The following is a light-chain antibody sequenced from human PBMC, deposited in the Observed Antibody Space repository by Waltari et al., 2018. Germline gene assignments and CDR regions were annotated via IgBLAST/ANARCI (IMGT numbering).Light chain of an antibody. J-gene: IGLJ2*01. CDR3: SSYGGSNNLL. CDR1: SSDIGTSEF. Sequence: QSGLTQPPSASGSPGQSVTISCPGTSSDIGTSEFVSWYQLHPGKAPKPLIFAVAKRPSGVSVRFSGSKSGNTASLTVSGLQAEDEADYFCSSYGGSNNLLFGGGTKLTV. V-gene: IGLV2-8*01. CDR2: AVA.